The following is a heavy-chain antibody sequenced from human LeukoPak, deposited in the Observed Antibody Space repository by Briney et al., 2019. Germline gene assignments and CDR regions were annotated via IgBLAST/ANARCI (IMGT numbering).Heavy chain of an antibody. D-gene: IGHD3-22*01. V-gene: IGHV5-51*01. Sequence: GESLKISCPAYGYTLTSYWIGWVRQMPGKGLEWMGIIYPGDSDTRYSPSFQGQVTISADKSISTAYLQWSSLKASDTAMYYCARYDRSGYYFDYGGQGTLVTVSS. CDR1: GYTLTSYW. CDR3: ARYDRSGYYFDY. CDR2: IYPGDSDT. J-gene: IGHJ4*02.